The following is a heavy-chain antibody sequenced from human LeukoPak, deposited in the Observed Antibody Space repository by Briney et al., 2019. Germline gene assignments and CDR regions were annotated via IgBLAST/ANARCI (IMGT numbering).Heavy chain of an antibody. V-gene: IGHV4-39*07. Sequence: SETLSLTCTVSGGSISSSNYYWGWIRQPPGKGLEWIGSIYYSGSTYYNPSLKSRVTISVDTSKNQFSLKLSSVTAADTAVYYCARVGEYSSSPEMDVWGKGTTVTVSS. D-gene: IGHD6-6*01. J-gene: IGHJ6*04. CDR1: GGSISSSNYY. CDR3: ARVGEYSSSPEMDV. CDR2: IYYSGST.